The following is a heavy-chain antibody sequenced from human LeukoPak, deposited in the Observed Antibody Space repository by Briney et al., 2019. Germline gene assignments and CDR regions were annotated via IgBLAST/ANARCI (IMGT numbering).Heavy chain of an antibody. CDR2: ISWNSGSI. CDR3: AKGRSSWSLNWFDP. CDR1: GFTFDDYA. D-gene: IGHD6-13*01. Sequence: GGSLRLPCAASGFTFDDYAMHWVRQAPGKGLEWVSGISWNSGSIGYADSVKGRFTISRDNAKNSLYLQMNSLRAEDTALYYCAKGRSSWSLNWFDPWGKGTLVTVSS. J-gene: IGHJ5*02. V-gene: IGHV3-9*01.